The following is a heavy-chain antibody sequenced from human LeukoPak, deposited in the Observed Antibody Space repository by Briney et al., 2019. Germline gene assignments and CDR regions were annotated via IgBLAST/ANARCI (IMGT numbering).Heavy chain of an antibody. J-gene: IGHJ4*02. CDR3: AKDWNQFKRVFDCFDS. Sequence: GGSLRLSCATSGFPFETNAMSWVRQAPGKGLEWVATIGNTETFYADSVTGRFTISRDNSKNTVNLQMNRLRVEDTAIYYCAKDWNQFKRVFDCFDSWGQGTLVTVSS. CDR2: IGNTET. CDR1: GFPFETNA. V-gene: IGHV3-23*01. D-gene: IGHD1-14*01.